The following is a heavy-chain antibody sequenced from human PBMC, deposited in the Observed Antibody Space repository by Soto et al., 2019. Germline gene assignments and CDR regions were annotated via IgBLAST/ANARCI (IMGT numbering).Heavy chain of an antibody. D-gene: IGHD3-10*01. J-gene: IGHJ4*02. CDR3: AFNSGSGSYYFDY. Sequence: EVQLLESGGGLVQPGGSLRLSCAASGFTFSSYAKWCVRQAPGKGLECVSAISGGGETTYYADSVKGRFTISRDNSKNTLYLQMHSLRAEDTAVYYCAFNSGSGSYYFDYWGQGTLVTVSS. CDR1: GFTFSSYA. V-gene: IGHV3-23*01. CDR2: ISGGGETT.